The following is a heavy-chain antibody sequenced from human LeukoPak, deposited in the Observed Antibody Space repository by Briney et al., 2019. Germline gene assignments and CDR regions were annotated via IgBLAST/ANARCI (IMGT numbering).Heavy chain of an antibody. CDR2: IQIDGSST. V-gene: IGHV3-74*01. CDR1: GFTFSRYW. Sequence: TGGSLRLSCAASGFTFSRYWMHWVRQAPGKGLEWVSRIQIDGSSTNYADSVKGRFTISRDNAKNTLYLQMKSLRAEDTAVYYCVRDWDHFDFDSWGQGTLVTVSS. D-gene: IGHD3-9*01. CDR3: VRDWDHFDFDS. J-gene: IGHJ5*01.